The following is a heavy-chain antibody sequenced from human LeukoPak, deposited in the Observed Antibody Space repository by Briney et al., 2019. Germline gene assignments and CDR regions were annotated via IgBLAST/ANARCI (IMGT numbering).Heavy chain of an antibody. CDR2: ISYDGSDK. J-gene: IGHJ4*02. Sequence: GGSLRLSCVASGFTFGTYGMHWVRQAPGKGLDWVAAISYDGSDKYYADSVKGRFTISRDDSKNMLYLQMSSLRAEDTGVYYCARDQWEGQWLVQGPDYWGQGTLVTVSS. V-gene: IGHV3-30*03. CDR1: GFTFGTYG. CDR3: ARDQWEGQWLVQGPDY. D-gene: IGHD6-19*01.